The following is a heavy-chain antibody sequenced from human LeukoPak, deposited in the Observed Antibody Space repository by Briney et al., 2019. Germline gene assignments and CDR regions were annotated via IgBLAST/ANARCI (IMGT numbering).Heavy chain of an antibody. CDR3: AKPISGGLAVTADWFHP. Sequence: GGSLRLSCEASGFAFSVYAMSWLRQPPGKGLEWVSTINANSGTTSYAASVRGRFTISRDNSKNALYLQLTTLRADDTATYYCAKPISGGLAVTADWFHPWGQGTLVGVSS. CDR2: INANSGTT. D-gene: IGHD6-19*01. CDR1: GFAFSVYA. V-gene: IGHV3-23*01. J-gene: IGHJ5*01.